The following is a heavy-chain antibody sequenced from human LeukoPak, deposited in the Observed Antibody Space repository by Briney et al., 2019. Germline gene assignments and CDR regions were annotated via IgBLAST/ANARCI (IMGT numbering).Heavy chain of an antibody. CDR2: IRYDGSNE. Sequence: PGGSLRLSCAASGFTFSSCGMHWVRHTPGKGLEWVAFIRYDGSNEYYADSVKGRFTISRDNSKNTLYLQMNSLRAEDTAVYYCAKMTGVFGVFMGAFDYWGQGTLVTVSS. V-gene: IGHV3-30*02. J-gene: IGHJ4*02. CDR1: GFTFSSCG. CDR3: AKMTGVFGVFMGAFDY. D-gene: IGHD3-3*01.